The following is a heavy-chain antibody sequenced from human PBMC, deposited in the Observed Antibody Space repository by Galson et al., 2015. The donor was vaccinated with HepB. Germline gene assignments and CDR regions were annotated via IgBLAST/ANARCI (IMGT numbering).Heavy chain of an antibody. CDR1: RFTFTSSA. D-gene: IGHD4-17*01. V-gene: IGHV1-58*01. Sequence: VKVSCQASRFTFTSSAVQWVRQTRGQRLEWIGWIVVGSGNTNYAQKFQKRVTITRDMSTSTAYMELSSLRSEDTAVYYCAAGTTVTKRHWGQGTLVTVSS. CDR3: AAGTTVTKRH. J-gene: IGHJ4*02. CDR2: IVVGSGNT.